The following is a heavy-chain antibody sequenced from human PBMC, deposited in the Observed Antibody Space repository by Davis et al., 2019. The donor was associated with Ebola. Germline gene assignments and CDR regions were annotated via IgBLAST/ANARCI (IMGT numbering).Heavy chain of an antibody. J-gene: IGHJ6*02. CDR1: GFTFSGSA. CDR2: IRSKANSYAT. Sequence: GGSLRLSCAASGFTFSGSAMHWVRQASGKGLEWVGRIRSKANSYATAYAASVKGRFTISRDDSKNTAYLQMNSLRTEDTALYYCAKDILGGYYDFWSGYYIGYGMDVWGQGTTVTVSS. CDR3: AKDILGGYYDFWSGYYIGYGMDV. D-gene: IGHD3-3*01. V-gene: IGHV3-73*01.